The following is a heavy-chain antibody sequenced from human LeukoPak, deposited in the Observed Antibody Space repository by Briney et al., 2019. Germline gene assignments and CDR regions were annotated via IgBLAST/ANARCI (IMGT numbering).Heavy chain of an antibody. Sequence: GGSLRLSCAASGFTFSRFWIYWVRHAPGKGLAWVSRINSDGSETLYADSVKGRFTISRDNAKNTLYLQMNSLRAEDTAVYYCARVRMGDDFNPFDYWGQGTLVTVSS. CDR2: INSDGSET. D-gene: IGHD3-16*01. V-gene: IGHV3-74*01. CDR1: GFTFSRFW. CDR3: ARVRMGDDFNPFDY. J-gene: IGHJ4*02.